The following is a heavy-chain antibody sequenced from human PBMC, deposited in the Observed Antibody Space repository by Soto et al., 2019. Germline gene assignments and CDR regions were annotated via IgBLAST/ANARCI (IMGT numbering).Heavy chain of an antibody. CDR3: AKSFCSSSSCFFLWVDP. CDR1: GFDFSSYA. CDR2: ISGTGVPT. J-gene: IGHJ5*02. D-gene: IGHD2-2*01. V-gene: IGHV3-23*01. Sequence: PGASLRLSCAASGFDFSSYAMSWVRQAPGKGLECISLISGTGVPTLYAESVKGRFSVSRDNSKDTLFLEMNNLGVDDTAMYYCAKSFCSSSSCFFLWVDPWGPGTLVTVSS.